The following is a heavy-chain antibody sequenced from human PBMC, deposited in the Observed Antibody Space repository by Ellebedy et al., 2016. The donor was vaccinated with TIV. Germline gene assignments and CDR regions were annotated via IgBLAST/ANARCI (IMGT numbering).Heavy chain of an antibody. J-gene: IGHJ6*02. D-gene: IGHD2-2*01. CDR2: INHSGST. CDR3: ARGAYCSSTSCYVLVGSSRSGYYYYGMDV. Sequence: MPSETLSLTCAVYGGSFSGYYWSWIRQPPGKGLEWIGEINHSGSTNYNPSLKSRVTISVDTSKNQFSLKLSSVTAADTAVYYCARGAYCSSTSCYVLVGSSRSGYYYYGMDVWGQGTTVTVSS. CDR1: GGSFSGYY. V-gene: IGHV4-34*01.